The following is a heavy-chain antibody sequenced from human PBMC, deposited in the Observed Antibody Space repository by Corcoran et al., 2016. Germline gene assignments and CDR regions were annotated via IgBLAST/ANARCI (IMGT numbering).Heavy chain of an antibody. Sequence: QVQLVESGGGVVQPGRSLRLSCAASGFTFSSYGMHWVRQAPGKGLEWVAVISYDGSNKYYADSVKGRFTISRDNSKNTLYLQMNSLRAEDTDVYYCARDKAGASWSGGSCYGGTGFDPWGQGTLVTVSS. CDR1: GFTFSSYG. CDR3: ARDKAGASWSGGSCYGGTGFDP. J-gene: IGHJ5*02. D-gene: IGHD2-15*01. CDR2: ISYDGSNK. V-gene: IGHV3-30*03.